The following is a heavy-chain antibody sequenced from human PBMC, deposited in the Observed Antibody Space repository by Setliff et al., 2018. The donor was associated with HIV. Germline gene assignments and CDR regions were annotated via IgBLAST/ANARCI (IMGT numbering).Heavy chain of an antibody. Sequence: LRLSCAASGFIFSSYEMNWVRQAPGKGLEWISYIGGHGSIKHYADSVKGRFTISRDNAKNSVYLQMHSLRVEDTAVYYCAAVPWGHSSLIIDHWGQGTPVPVSS. V-gene: IGHV3-48*03. CDR1: GFIFSSYE. J-gene: IGHJ4*02. D-gene: IGHD3-16*01. CDR2: IGGHGSIK. CDR3: AAVPWGHSSLIIDH.